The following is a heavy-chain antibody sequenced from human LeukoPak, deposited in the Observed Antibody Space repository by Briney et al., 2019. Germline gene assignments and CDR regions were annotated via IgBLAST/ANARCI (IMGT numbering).Heavy chain of an antibody. CDR3: ARSSGGPSMTDY. CDR2: IIPIFGTA. J-gene: IGHJ4*02. D-gene: IGHD2-15*01. V-gene: IGHV1-69*13. CDR1: GGTFSSYA. Sequence: ASVKVSCKASGGTFSSYAISWVRQAPGQGLEWMGGIIPIFGTANYAQKFQGRVTITADESTSTAYMELSSLRSEDTAVYYCARSSGGPSMTDYWGQGTLVTVPS.